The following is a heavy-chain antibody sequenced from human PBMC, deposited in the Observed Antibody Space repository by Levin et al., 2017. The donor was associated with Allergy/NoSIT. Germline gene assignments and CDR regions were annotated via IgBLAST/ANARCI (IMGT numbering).Heavy chain of an antibody. CDR3: TTDNTPIFGVVIDY. CDR2: IKSKTDGGTT. J-gene: IGHJ4*02. V-gene: IGHV3-15*01. Sequence: GGSLRLSCAASGFTFSNAWMSWVRQAPGKGLEWVGRIKSKTDGGTTDYAAPVKGRFTISRDDSKNTLYLQMNSLKTEDTAVYYCTTDNTPIFGVVIDYWGQGTLVTVSS. D-gene: IGHD3-3*01. CDR1: GFTFSNAW.